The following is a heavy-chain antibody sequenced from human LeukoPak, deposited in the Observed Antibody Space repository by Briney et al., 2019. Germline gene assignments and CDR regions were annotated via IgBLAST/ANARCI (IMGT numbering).Heavy chain of an antibody. V-gene: IGHV4-61*01. CDR2: IYYSGST. J-gene: IGHJ6*02. CDR1: GGSVSSGTYY. CDR3: ARDHGYFGMDV. Sequence: SETLSLTCTVSGGSVSSGTYYWGWIRQPPGKGLEWIGYIYYSGSTNYNPSLKSRVTISVDTSKSQFSLKLSSVTAADTAVYYCARDHGYFGMDVWGQGTTVTISS.